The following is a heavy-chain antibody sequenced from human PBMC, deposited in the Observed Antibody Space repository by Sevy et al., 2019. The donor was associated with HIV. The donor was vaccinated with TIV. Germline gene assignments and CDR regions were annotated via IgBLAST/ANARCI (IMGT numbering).Heavy chain of an antibody. Sequence: SETLSLTCTVSGVSMSGSSYDWGRIRQPPGKGLEWIASIFFSGSTYYNPSLKGRVTISVDTSKSQFSLKLNSVTAADTALYYCARQGGLVDRAFDYWGQGTLVTVSS. CDR1: GVSMSGSSYD. V-gene: IGHV4-39*01. CDR2: IFFSGST. CDR3: ARQGGLVDRAFDY. D-gene: IGHD3-10*01. J-gene: IGHJ4*02.